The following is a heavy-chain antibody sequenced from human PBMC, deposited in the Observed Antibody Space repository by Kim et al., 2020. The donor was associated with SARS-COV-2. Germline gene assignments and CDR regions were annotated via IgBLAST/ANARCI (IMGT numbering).Heavy chain of an antibody. CDR2: IYSGGST. J-gene: IGHJ6*02. D-gene: IGHD5-12*01. V-gene: IGHV3-53*01. CDR3: ARDQRWLPSNTGEGYYYYYYGMDV. CDR1: GFTVSSNY. Sequence: GGSLRLSCAASGFTVSSNYMSWVRQAPGKGLEWVSVIYSGGSTYYADSVKGRFTISRDNSKNTLYLQMNSLRAEDTAVYYCARDQRWLPSNTGEGYYYYYYGMDVWGQGTTVTVSS.